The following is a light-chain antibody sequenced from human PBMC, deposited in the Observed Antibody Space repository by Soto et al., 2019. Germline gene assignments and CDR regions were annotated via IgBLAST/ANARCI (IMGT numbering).Light chain of an antibody. CDR2: ATN. V-gene: IGLV1-44*01. CDR3: APWDDSLNAPV. J-gene: IGLJ3*02. Sequence: QSVLTQPPSASGTPGQRVTISCSGSSSNIGSNTVNWYQQLPGTAPKLLIYATNHRPSGVPDRFSGSKSGTSASLPISGLQSEDEADYYCAPWDDSLNAPVFGGGTKVTVL. CDR1: SSNIGSNT.